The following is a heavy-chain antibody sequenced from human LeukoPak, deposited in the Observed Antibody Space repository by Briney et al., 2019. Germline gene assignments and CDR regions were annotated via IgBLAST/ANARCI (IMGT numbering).Heavy chain of an antibody. J-gene: IGHJ4*02. Sequence: PXETLSLTCTVSGYSISNAYYWGWIRPPPGKGLEWIGSLYHSGSTYYNPSLKSRVTTSVDTSKNRFSLKLTSVTAADTAVYYCAXELHSGSYYFDYWGQGTLVTVSS. V-gene: IGHV4-38-2*02. CDR1: GYSISNAYY. CDR2: LYHSGST. D-gene: IGHD1-26*01. CDR3: AXELHSGSYYFDY.